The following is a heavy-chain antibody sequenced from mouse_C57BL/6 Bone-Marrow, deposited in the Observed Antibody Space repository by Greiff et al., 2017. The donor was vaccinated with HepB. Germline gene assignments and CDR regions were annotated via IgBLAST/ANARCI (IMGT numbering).Heavy chain of an antibody. J-gene: IGHJ4*01. CDR3: AREDYGSTRDY. CDR1: GFTFSDYY. Sequence: EVNVVESEGGLVQPGSSMKLSCTASGFTFSDYYMAWVRQAPEKGLEWVANINYDGSSTYYLDSLKIRFIISRDNAKNILYLQMSSLKSEDTATYYCAREDYGSTRDYWGQGTSVTVSS. D-gene: IGHD1-1*01. V-gene: IGHV5-16*01. CDR2: INYDGSST.